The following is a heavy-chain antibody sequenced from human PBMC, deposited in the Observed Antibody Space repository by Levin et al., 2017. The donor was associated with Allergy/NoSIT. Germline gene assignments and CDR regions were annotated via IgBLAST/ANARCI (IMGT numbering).Heavy chain of an antibody. Sequence: PSETLSLTCTVSGGSISSGGYYWSWIRQHPGKGLEWIGYIYYSGSTYYNPSLKSRVTISVDTSKNQFSLKLSSVTAADTAVYYCARDVGAGSYYYFDYWGQGTLVTVSS. J-gene: IGHJ4*02. CDR2: IYYSGST. V-gene: IGHV4-31*03. CDR1: GGSISSGGYY. D-gene: IGHD3-10*01. CDR3: ARDVGAGSYYYFDY.